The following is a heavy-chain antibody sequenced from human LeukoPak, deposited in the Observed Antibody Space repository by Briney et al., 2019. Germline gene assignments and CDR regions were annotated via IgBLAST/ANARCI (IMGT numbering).Heavy chain of an antibody. J-gene: IGHJ6*03. V-gene: IGHV4-59*01. CDR3: ARVEEGYGSGRRENYFYYYMDV. Sequence: SETLSLTCAVYGGSFSGYYWSWIRQPPGKGLEWIGYIHYTGSTNYNPSLKSRVTISVDTSKNQFSLKLSSVTAADTAVYYCARVEEGYGSGRRENYFYYYMDVWGKGTTVTISS. CDR1: GGSFSGYY. D-gene: IGHD3-10*01. CDR2: IHYTGST.